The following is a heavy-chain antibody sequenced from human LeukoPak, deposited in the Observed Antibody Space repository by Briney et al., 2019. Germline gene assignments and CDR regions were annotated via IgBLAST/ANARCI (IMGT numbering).Heavy chain of an antibody. CDR3: AKELDTMFFDY. J-gene: IGHJ4*02. D-gene: IGHD3-10*02. CDR2: AGWAGGTT. Sequence: GGSLRLSCVTSGFNFDRYTIHWVRQAPGKGLEWVSLAGWAGGTTFYSDSVRGRFTISRDSGRKSVYLQMNSLTTDDTAFYFCAKELDTMFFDYWGQGALVTVSS. CDR1: GFNFDRYT. V-gene: IGHV3-43*01.